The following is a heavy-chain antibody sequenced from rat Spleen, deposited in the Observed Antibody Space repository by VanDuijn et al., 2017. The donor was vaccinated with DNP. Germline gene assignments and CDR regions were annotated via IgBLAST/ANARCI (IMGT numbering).Heavy chain of an antibody. V-gene: IGHV5-22*01. CDR1: GFTFSDYY. J-gene: IGHJ2*01. D-gene: IGHD4-3*01. CDR3: ARWNSGHFDY. Sequence: EVKLVESGGGLVQPGRSLKLSCAASGFTFSDYYVAWVRQAPTKGLECVAYISYNGGSTYYGDSVKGRFTISRDNAKTTLYLQMSSLRSEDMATYYCARWNSGHFDYWGQGVMVPVSS. CDR2: ISYNGGST.